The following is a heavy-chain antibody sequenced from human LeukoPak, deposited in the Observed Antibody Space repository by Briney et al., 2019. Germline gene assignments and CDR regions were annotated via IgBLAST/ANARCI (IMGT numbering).Heavy chain of an antibody. CDR3: ARVTSSRGASDI. Sequence: SGGSLRLSCAASGFTFSTYWMHWVRQAPGKGLVWVSRINSDGSSTNYADSVKGRFTISRDNAKNTLYVQMNSLRGEDTAVYYCARVTSSRGASDIWGQGTMVIVSS. CDR2: INSDGSST. D-gene: IGHD6-13*01. CDR1: GFTFSTYW. V-gene: IGHV3-74*01. J-gene: IGHJ3*02.